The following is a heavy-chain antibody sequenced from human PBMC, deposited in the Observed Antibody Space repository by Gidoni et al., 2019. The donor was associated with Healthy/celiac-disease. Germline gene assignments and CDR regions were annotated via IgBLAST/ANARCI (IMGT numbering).Heavy chain of an antibody. CDR2: ISGSGGST. V-gene: IGHV3-23*01. Sequence: EVQLLESGGGLVQPGGSLSLSCAASGFTFSSCAMSWVRQAPGKGLEWVSAISGSGGSTYYADSVKGRFTISRDNSKNTLYLQMNSLRAEDTAVYYCAKFSDFWNYYYMDVWGKGTTVTVSS. CDR1: GFTFSSCA. D-gene: IGHD3-3*01. J-gene: IGHJ6*03. CDR3: AKFSDFWNYYYMDV.